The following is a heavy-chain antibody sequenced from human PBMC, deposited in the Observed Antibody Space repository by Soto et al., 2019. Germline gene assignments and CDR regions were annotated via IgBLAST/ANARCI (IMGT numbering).Heavy chain of an antibody. Sequence: QVQLQQWGAGLLKPSETLSLTCAVYGGSFSGYYWSWIRQPPGKGLEYIGEINHSGSTNYNPSLKSRVTISVDTSKNQFSLKLSSVTAADTAVYYCARSHGGNSGTFDFWGQGTLVTVSS. D-gene: IGHD2-21*02. V-gene: IGHV4-34*01. CDR2: INHSGST. CDR1: GGSFSGYY. CDR3: ARSHGGNSGTFDF. J-gene: IGHJ4*02.